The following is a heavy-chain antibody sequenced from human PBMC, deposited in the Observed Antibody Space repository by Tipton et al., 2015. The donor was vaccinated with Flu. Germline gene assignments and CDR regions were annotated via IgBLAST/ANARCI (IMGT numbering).Heavy chain of an antibody. CDR2: IYTSGST. J-gene: IGHJ3*02. D-gene: IGHD6-19*01. Sequence: TLSLTCAVSGGSIRTGGDYWTWIRQPAGKGLGWIGRIYTSGSTKYNPSLKSRVTISVDTSKNRFSLKLSSVTAADTAVYYCAREGPYSSAWYGLDAFDIWGQGTMVTVSS. CDR3: AREGPYSSAWYGLDAFDI. CDR1: GGSIRTGGDY. V-gene: IGHV4-61*02.